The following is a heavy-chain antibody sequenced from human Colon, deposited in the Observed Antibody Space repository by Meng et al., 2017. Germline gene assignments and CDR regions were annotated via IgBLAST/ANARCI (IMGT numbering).Heavy chain of an antibody. J-gene: IGHJ5*02. CDR3: ARAEQWLAQNH. V-gene: IGHV3-7*01. D-gene: IGHD6-19*01. Sequence: SCAASGFTFSSYWMSWVRQPPGKGLEWVANIKEDGSEKYYVDSVKGRFTISRDNAKNSLYLQMNSQRAEDTAVYYCARAEQWLAQNHWGQGTLVTVSS. CDR1: GFTFSSYW. CDR2: IKEDGSEK.